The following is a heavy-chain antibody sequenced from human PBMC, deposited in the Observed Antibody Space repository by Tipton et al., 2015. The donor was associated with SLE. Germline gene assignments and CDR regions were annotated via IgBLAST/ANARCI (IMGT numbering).Heavy chain of an antibody. V-gene: IGHV4-34*01. D-gene: IGHD3-10*01. Sequence: TLSLTCTVSGASLSSFFWAWIRQPPGKGLEWIGEINHSGNTNFNPSLGSRVTVSVDTSNNQFSLKLTSVTAAETAMYYCARDRRKRHGDGFLWFGNNDDAHYYYMDVWGRGTTVTVS. J-gene: IGHJ6*03. CDR2: INHSGNT. CDR3: ARDRRKRHGDGFLWFGNNDDAHYYYMDV. CDR1: GASLSSFF.